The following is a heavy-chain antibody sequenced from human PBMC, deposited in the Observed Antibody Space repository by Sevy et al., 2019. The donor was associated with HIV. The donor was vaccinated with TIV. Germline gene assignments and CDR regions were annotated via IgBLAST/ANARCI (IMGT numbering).Heavy chain of an antibody. CDR1: GYTLTKLS. CDR2: FDPEDGKT. D-gene: IGHD3-22*01. CDR3: AITNDDYDNSGYPFDY. V-gene: IGHV1-24*01. J-gene: IGHJ4*02. Sequence: ASVKVSCKVSGYTLTKLSMHWVRQAPGKGLEWMGTFDPEDGKTIYAQKFQGRVTMTEDTSIDTAYMELSSLRSEDTAVFYCAITNDDYDNSGYPFDYWGQGTLVTVSS.